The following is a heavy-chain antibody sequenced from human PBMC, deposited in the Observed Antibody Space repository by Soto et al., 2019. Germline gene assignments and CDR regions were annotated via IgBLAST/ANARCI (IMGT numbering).Heavy chain of an antibody. J-gene: IGHJ3*02. CDR3: ARDYYDILTGYYSFDI. CDR1: GYTFTSYG. Sequence: ASVKVSCKASGYTFTSYGISWVRQAPGQGLEWMGWISAYNGNTNYAQKLQGRVTMTTDTSTSTAYMELRSLRSDDTAVYYCARDYYDILTGYYSFDIWAQGTMVPVSS. CDR2: ISAYNGNT. V-gene: IGHV1-18*01. D-gene: IGHD3-9*01.